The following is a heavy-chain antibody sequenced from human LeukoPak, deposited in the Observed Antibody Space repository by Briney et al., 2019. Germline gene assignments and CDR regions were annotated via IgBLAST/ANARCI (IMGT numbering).Heavy chain of an antibody. CDR1: GYTFTSYD. V-gene: IGHV1-8*03. CDR3: ARGVPVRRFLLYCSGGSCHSDYMDV. D-gene: IGHD2-15*01. Sequence: ASVKVSCKASGYTFTSYDINWVRQATGQGLEWMGWMNPNSGNTGYAQKFQGRVTITRNTSISTAYMELSSLRSEDTAVYYCARGVPVRRFLLYCSGGSCHSDYMDVWGKGTTVTVSS. J-gene: IGHJ6*03. CDR2: MNPNSGNT.